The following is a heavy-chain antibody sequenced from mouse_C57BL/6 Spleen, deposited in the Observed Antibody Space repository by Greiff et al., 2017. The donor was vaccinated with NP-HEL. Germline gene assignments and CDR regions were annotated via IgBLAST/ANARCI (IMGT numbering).Heavy chain of an antibody. V-gene: IGHV1-61*01. CDR1: GYTFTSYW. CDR3: AVITTVAYAMDY. Sequence: QVQLQQPGAELVRPGSSVKLSCKASGYTFTSYWMDWVKQRPGQGLEWIGNIYPSDSETHYNQKFKDKATLTVDKSSSTAYMQLSSLTSEDSAVSYCAVITTVAYAMDYWGQGTSVTVSS. D-gene: IGHD1-1*01. J-gene: IGHJ4*01. CDR2: IYPSDSET.